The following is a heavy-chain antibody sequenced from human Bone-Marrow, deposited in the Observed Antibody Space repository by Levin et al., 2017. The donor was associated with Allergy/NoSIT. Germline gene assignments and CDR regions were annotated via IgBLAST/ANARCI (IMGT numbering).Heavy chain of an antibody. J-gene: IGHJ4*02. CDR1: GGSINSGDSY. Sequence: SETPSLTCNVSGGSINSGDSYWSWIRQPPGKGLEWIGYIYYSGSTYYNPSLKSRITISIDTSKSQFSLQLSSVTAADTAVYYCARLSLTFYDILTGYYSPIGTFDYWGQGTLVTVSS. D-gene: IGHD3-9*01. CDR3: ARLSLTFYDILTGYYSPIGTFDY. V-gene: IGHV4-30-4*01. CDR2: IYYSGST.